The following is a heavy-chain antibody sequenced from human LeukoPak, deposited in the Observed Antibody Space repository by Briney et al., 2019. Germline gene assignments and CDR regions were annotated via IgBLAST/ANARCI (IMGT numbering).Heavy chain of an antibody. CDR3: ARHEGFSQKD. CDR1: GVSMSSNNW. CDR2: IHESGST. J-gene: IGHJ4*02. Sequence: SGTLSLTCAVSGVSMSSNNWWSWVRQPPGKGLEWIGEIHESGSTNYNPSLKSRVTISVDKSKDQFSLKLSSVTAADTAVHYCARHEGFSQKDWGQGTQVTVS. V-gene: IGHV4-4*02.